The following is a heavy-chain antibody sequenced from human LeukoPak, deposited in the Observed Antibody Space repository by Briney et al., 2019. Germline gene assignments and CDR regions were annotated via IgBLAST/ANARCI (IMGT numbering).Heavy chain of an antibody. CDR3: ARGMVRGVIIPDLVDY. CDR1: GYTFTGYY. Sequence: ASVKVSCKASGYTFTGYYMHWVRQALGQGLEWMGWINPNSGGTNYAQKFQGRVTMTRDTSISTAYMELSRLRSDDTAVYYCARGMVRGVIIPDLVDYWGQGTLVTVST. V-gene: IGHV1-2*02. CDR2: INPNSGGT. D-gene: IGHD3-10*01. J-gene: IGHJ4*02.